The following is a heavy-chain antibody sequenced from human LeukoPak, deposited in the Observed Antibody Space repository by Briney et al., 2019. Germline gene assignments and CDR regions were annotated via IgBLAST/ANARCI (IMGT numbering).Heavy chain of an antibody. CDR1: GFTFSSYA. Sequence: PGESLRLSCAASGFTFSSYAMHWVRQAPGKGLEWVANIKQDGSEKYYVDSVKGRFTISRDNAKNSLYLQMKSLRAEDTAVYYCARGSYYYYYGMGVWGQGTTVTVSS. CDR2: IKQDGSEK. CDR3: ARGSYYYYYGMGV. J-gene: IGHJ6*02. V-gene: IGHV3-7*04.